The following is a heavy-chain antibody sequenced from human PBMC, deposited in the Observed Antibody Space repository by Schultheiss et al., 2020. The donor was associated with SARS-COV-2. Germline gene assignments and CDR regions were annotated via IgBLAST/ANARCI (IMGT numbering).Heavy chain of an antibody. Sequence: ASVKVSCKASGYTFTSYGISWVRQAPGQGLEWMGWISAYNGNTNYAQKLQGRVTMTTDTSTSTAYMELRSLRSDDTAVYYCASAVPGVRFGESLQFDHWGQGILVTVSS. V-gene: IGHV1-18*01. CDR3: ASAVPGVRFGESLQFDH. D-gene: IGHD3-10*01. CDR2: ISAYNGNT. CDR1: GYTFTSYG. J-gene: IGHJ4*02.